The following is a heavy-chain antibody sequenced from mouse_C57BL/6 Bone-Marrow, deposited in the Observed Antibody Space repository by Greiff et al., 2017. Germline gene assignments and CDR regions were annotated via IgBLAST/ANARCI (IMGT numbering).Heavy chain of an antibody. Sequence: EVQLVESGGGLVQPKGSLKLSCAASGFSFNTYAMNWVRQAPGKGLEWVARIRSKSNNYATYYADSVKDRVTISRDDSESMLYLQMNNLKTEDTAMYYCVRSHYYGSRYWYFDVWGTGTTVTVSS. D-gene: IGHD1-1*01. CDR2: IRSKSNNYAT. J-gene: IGHJ1*03. CDR3: VRSHYYGSRYWYFDV. V-gene: IGHV10-1*01. CDR1: GFSFNTYA.